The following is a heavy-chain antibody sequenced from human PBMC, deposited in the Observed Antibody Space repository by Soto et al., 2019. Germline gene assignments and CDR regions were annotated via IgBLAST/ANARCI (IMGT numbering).Heavy chain of an antibody. D-gene: IGHD6-13*01. J-gene: IGHJ6*02. CDR2: INPSGGST. CDR1: GYTFTSYY. CDR3: ARDTQLVSYYYGMDV. Sequence: GASVKVSCKASGYTFTSYYMHWVRQAPGQGPEWMGIINPSGGSTSYAQKFQGRVTMTRDTSTSTVYMELSSLRSEDTAVYYCARDTQLVSYYYGMDVWGQGTTVTVSS. V-gene: IGHV1-46*01.